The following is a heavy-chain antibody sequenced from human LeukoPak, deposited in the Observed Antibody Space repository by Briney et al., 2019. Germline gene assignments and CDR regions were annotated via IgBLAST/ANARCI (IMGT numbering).Heavy chain of an antibody. CDR2: IYPGDSDT. Sequence: GESLKISFKGSGSSFTSYWIGWVRQMPGKGLEWMGIIYPGDSDTRYSPSFQGQVTISADKSISTAYLQWSSLKASDTAMYYCARRPGYCSGGSCYSSNWFDPWGQGTLVTVSS. D-gene: IGHD2-15*01. CDR1: GSSFTSYW. J-gene: IGHJ5*02. CDR3: ARRPGYCSGGSCYSSNWFDP. V-gene: IGHV5-51*01.